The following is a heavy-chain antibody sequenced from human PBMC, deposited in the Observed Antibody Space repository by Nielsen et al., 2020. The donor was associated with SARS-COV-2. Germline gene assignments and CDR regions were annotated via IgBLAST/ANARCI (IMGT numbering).Heavy chain of an antibody. CDR3: ADVWGY. CDR2: IFNSGGA. D-gene: IGHD3-16*01. CDR1: GASISSSDSY. V-gene: IGHV4-39*01. Sequence: SETLSLTCTVSGASISSSDSYWGWIRQPPGKGLEWIGAIFNSGGADYNPSLKSRVNISVDTSKNQFSLKLNSVTAADTAVYYCADVWGYWGQGALVTVSS. J-gene: IGHJ4*02.